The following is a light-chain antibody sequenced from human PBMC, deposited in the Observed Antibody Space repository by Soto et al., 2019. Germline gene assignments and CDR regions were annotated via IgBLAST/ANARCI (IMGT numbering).Light chain of an antibody. CDR3: QQYSNWPLT. Sequence: EIAMTQSPGTLSVSPGERATLSCRASQSLSNKLAWYQQRPGQAPRLLIYGASTRATGIPDRFSGSGSGADFTLTISGLQSEDIAVYYCQQYSNWPLTFGGGTKVDIK. V-gene: IGKV3-15*01. CDR1: QSLSNK. J-gene: IGKJ4*01. CDR2: GAS.